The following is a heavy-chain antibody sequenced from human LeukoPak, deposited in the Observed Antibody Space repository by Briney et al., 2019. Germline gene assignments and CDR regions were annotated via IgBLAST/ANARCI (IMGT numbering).Heavy chain of an antibody. CDR2: IYTSGST. Sequence: SETLSLTCTVSGGSISFYYWSWIRQPAGKGLEWIGRIYTSGSTNYNPSLKSRVTISVDTSKNQFSLKLSSVTAADTAVYYCARVRIWSGYFYYFDYWGQGTLVTVSS. D-gene: IGHD3-3*01. CDR1: GGSISFYY. V-gene: IGHV4-4*07. J-gene: IGHJ4*02. CDR3: ARVRIWSGYFYYFDY.